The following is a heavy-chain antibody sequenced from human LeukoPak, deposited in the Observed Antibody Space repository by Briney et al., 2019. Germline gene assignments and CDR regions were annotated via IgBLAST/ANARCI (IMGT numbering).Heavy chain of an antibody. V-gene: IGHV3-30*18. Sequence: GGSLRLSCAASGSTFSSYGMHWVRQAPGKGLEWVAVISYDGSNKYYADSVKGRSTISRDNSKNTLYLQMNSLRAEDTAVYYCAKDRGSSGWYSGYWGQGTLVTVSS. J-gene: IGHJ4*02. D-gene: IGHD6-19*01. CDR2: ISYDGSNK. CDR3: AKDRGSSGWYSGY. CDR1: GSTFSSYG.